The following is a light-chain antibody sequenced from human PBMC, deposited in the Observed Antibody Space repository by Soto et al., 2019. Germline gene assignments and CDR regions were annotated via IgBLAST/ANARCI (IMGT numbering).Light chain of an antibody. J-gene: IGLJ3*02. CDR3: LTWGAGIWV. CDR1: SGHTNYA. Sequence: QSVLTQSPSASASLGASVKLTCTLSSGHTNYAIAWLRLQPEKGPRYLMKLNSDGRHSKGDGIPDRFSGSSSGAERYLTISSLRSEDEADYYCLTWGAGIWVFGGGTQLTVL. V-gene: IGLV4-69*01. CDR2: LNSDGRH.